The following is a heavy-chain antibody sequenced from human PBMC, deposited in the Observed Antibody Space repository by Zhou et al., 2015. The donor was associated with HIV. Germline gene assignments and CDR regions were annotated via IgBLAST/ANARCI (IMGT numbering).Heavy chain of an antibody. J-gene: IGHJ6*03. CDR2: IIPIFGTA. V-gene: IGHV1-69*01. Sequence: QVQLVQSGAEVKKPGSSVKVSCKASGGAFSSYAISWVRQAPGQGLEWMGGIIPIFGTANYAQKFQGRVTITADESTSTAYMELSSLRSEDTAVYYCARASYDILTGSLSYYYMDVWGKGTTVTVSS. CDR3: ARASYDILTGSLSYYYMDV. CDR1: GGAFSSYA. D-gene: IGHD3-9*01.